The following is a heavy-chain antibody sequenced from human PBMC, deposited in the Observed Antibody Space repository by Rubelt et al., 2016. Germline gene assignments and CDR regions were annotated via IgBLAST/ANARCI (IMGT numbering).Heavy chain of an antibody. CDR3: ARRKGSGGSCDTVDY. CDR2: INHSGSA. D-gene: IGHD2-15*01. J-gene: IGHJ4*02. Sequence: QVQLQQWGAGLLKPSETLSLTCAVFGGSFSGYYWSWIRQPPGKGLEWIGEINHSGSANYNLSLKSRLTISVDTSKNQFSLKRSAVTAADTAVYYWARRKGSGGSCDTVDYWGQGTLVTVSS. CDR1: GGSFSGYY. V-gene: IGHV4-34*01.